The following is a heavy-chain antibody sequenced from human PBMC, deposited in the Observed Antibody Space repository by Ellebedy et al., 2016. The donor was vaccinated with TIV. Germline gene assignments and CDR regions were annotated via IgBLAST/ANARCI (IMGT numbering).Heavy chain of an antibody. CDR2: IQYDGTNK. CDR1: GFTFSDFG. J-gene: IGHJ4*02. Sequence: GESLKISCAASGFTFSDFGMHWVRQAPGKGLEWVTFIQYDGTNKYYTDSVKSRFTISRDNSKNTLYLEMNSLRVEDTAVYYCAKDQVDYWGQGTLVTVSS. V-gene: IGHV3-30*02. CDR3: AKDQVDY.